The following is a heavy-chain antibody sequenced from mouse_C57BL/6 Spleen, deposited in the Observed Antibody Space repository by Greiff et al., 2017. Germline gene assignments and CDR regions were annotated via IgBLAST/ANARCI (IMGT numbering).Heavy chain of an antibody. CDR2: IRNKANGYTT. Sequence: EVKLVESGGGLVQPGGSLSLSCAASGFTFTDYYMSWVRQPPGKALEWLGFIRNKANGYTTEYSASVKGRFTISRDNSQSILYLQMNALRAEDSATYYCASRIYVGYSYYFDYWGQGTTLTVSS. D-gene: IGHD2-3*01. J-gene: IGHJ2*01. V-gene: IGHV7-3*01. CDR1: GFTFTDYY. CDR3: ASRIYVGYSYYFDY.